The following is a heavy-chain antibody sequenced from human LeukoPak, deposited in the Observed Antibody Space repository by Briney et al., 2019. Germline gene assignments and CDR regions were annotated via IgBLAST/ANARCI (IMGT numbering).Heavy chain of an antibody. Sequence: SETLSLTCGVYGGSFSGYYWSWIRQPPGKGLEWIGEINHSGSTHYNPSLKSRVTISVDTSKNQFSLKLSSVTAADTAVYYCARAYYYDSSAAIDYWGQGILVTVSS. CDR1: GGSFSGYY. D-gene: IGHD3-22*01. CDR2: INHSGST. CDR3: ARAYYYDSSAAIDY. J-gene: IGHJ4*02. V-gene: IGHV4-34*01.